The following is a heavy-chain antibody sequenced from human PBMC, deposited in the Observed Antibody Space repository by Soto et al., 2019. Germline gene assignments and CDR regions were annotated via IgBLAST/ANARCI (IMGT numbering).Heavy chain of an antibody. Sequence: GGSLRLSCAASGFRFSDYYMTWIRQAPGKGLEWVSYINSRGSTIYQAHSVRGRFTVSRDNAKNSLYLQMNSLRVEDTAVYFCARARPDIVMVVGETPGYYGMDVWGQGTTVTVSS. CDR1: GFRFSDYY. D-gene: IGHD2-15*01. CDR3: ARARPDIVMVVGETPGYYGMDV. CDR2: INSRGSTI. J-gene: IGHJ6*02. V-gene: IGHV3-11*01.